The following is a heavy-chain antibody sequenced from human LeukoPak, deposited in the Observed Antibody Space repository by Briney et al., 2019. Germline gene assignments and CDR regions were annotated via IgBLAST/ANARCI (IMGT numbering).Heavy chain of an antibody. D-gene: IGHD2-15*01. CDR3: ARAYSSGGSCYLGYYFDY. V-gene: IGHV4-4*08. CDR1: GGSITSYY. Sequence: SGTLSLTCAVSGGSITSYYWGWVRQPPGKGLEWIGCIYSSGSTYYIPSLTTRVLISLDTSTTQFSLTLSSVTAAATAVYYCARAYSSGGSCYLGYYFDYWGQGTLVTVSS. CDR2: IYSSGST. J-gene: IGHJ4*02.